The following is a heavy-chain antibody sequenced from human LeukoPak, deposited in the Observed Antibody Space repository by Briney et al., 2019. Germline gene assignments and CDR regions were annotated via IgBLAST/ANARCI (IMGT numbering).Heavy chain of an antibody. D-gene: IGHD5-18*01. Sequence: GSLSPARAASGFTFISYSMNWVRQAPGKGLEWVSSISSSSSYIYYADSVKGRFTISRDDAKNSLYLKMNSLRAEDTAVYYCARDLRRGYSYGSIDWGQEALLIAVSS. CDR1: GFTFISYS. V-gene: IGHV3-21*01. CDR2: ISSSSSYI. CDR3: ARDLRRGYSYGSID. J-gene: IGHJ4*02.